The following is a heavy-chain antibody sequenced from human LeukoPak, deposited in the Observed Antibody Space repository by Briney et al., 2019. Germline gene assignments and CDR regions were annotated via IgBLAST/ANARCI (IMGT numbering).Heavy chain of an antibody. D-gene: IGHD3-10*01. CDR2: ISSSGSTI. V-gene: IGHV3-48*03. CDR1: GFTFSSYG. CDR3: AVLLWFGELSGFDY. Sequence: PGGSLRLSCAASGFTFSSYGMNWVRQAPGKGLEWVSYISSSGSTIYYADSVKGRFTISRDNAKNSLYLQMNSLRAEDTAVYYCAVLLWFGELSGFDYWGQGTLVTVSS. J-gene: IGHJ4*02.